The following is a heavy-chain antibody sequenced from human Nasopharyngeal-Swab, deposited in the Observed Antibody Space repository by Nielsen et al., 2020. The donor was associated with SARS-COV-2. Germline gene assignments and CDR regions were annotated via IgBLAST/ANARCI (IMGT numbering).Heavy chain of an antibody. CDR1: GFTFNLFT. CDR2: INHSGST. D-gene: IGHD5-12*01. Sequence: ESLKISCAASGFTFNLFTLNWVRQAPGKGLEWIGEINHSGSTNYNPSLKSRVTISVDTSKNQFSLKLSSVTAADTAVYYCARAQWLRLDQWGQGTLVTVSS. CDR3: ARAQWLRLDQ. V-gene: IGHV4-34*01. J-gene: IGHJ4*02.